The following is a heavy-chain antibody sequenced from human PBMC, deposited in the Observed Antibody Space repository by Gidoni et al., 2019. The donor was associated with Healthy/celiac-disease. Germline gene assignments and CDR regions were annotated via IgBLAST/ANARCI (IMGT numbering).Heavy chain of an antibody. CDR1: GYSFTSYW. CDR3: ARHLLNYCSSTSCYLFYAFDI. Sequence: EVQLVQSGAEVKKPGESLKISCKGSGYSFTSYWIGWVRQMPGKGLEWMGIIYPGDSDTRYSPSFQGQVTISADKSISTAYLQWSSLKASDTAMYYCARHLLNYCSSTSCYLFYAFDIWGQGTMVTVSS. D-gene: IGHD2-2*01. CDR2: IYPGDSDT. V-gene: IGHV5-51*01. J-gene: IGHJ3*02.